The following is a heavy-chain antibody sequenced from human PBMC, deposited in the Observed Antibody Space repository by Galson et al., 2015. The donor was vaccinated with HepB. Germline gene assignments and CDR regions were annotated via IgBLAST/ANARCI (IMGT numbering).Heavy chain of an antibody. V-gene: IGHV3-33*01. D-gene: IGHD6-13*01. CDR1: GFTCNTYG. Sequence: SLRLACAASGFTCNTYGMHGVRQAPGKGLEWVALIWSDGRNQYYADSVQGRFTIARDNSRNTLYLQMNSLRAEDTALYYCAREAHIAAPACLDSWGQGTLVTVSS. CDR3: AREAHIAAPACLDS. J-gene: IGHJ4*02. CDR2: IWSDGRNQ.